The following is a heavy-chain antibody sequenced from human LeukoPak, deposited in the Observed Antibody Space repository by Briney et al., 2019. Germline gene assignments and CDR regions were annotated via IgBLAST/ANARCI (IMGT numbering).Heavy chain of an antibody. Sequence: ASVKVSCKASGYTFTSYGISWVRQAPGQGLEWMGRISAYNGNTNYAQKLQGRVTMTTDTSTSTAYMELRSLRSDDTAVYYCARDARYCSSTSCYIPWFDPWGQGTLVTVSS. CDR3: ARDARYCSSTSCYIPWFDP. CDR1: GYTFTSYG. J-gene: IGHJ5*02. V-gene: IGHV1-18*01. CDR2: ISAYNGNT. D-gene: IGHD2-2*02.